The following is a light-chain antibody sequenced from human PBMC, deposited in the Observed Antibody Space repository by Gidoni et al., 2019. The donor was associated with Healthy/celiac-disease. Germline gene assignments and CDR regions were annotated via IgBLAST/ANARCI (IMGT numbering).Light chain of an antibody. CDR1: SSNSANNS. CDR2: DNN. V-gene: IGLV1-51*01. J-gene: IGLJ3*02. CDR3: GTWDSSLSVWV. Sequence: QSVLTQPPPVSAAPGQKVTISCSGASSNSANNSVTWYQQLPGTAPKLLIYDNNKRPSGIPDRFSGSKSGTSATLGITGLQTGDEADYYCGTWDSSLSVWVFGGGTKLTVL.